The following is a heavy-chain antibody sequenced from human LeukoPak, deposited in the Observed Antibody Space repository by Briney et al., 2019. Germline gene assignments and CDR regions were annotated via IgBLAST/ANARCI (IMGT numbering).Heavy chain of an antibody. J-gene: IGHJ3*02. Sequence: GASVKVSCKASGYTFTSYGISWVRQAPGQGLEWMGWVSAYNGNTNYPQKLQGRVTMTTDTSTSTAYMELRSLSSDDTAVYYCARDALSITMVRGVGGDDAFDIWGQGTMVTVSS. CDR2: VSAYNGNT. CDR3: ARDALSITMVRGVGGDDAFDI. CDR1: GYTFTSYG. D-gene: IGHD3-10*01. V-gene: IGHV1-18*01.